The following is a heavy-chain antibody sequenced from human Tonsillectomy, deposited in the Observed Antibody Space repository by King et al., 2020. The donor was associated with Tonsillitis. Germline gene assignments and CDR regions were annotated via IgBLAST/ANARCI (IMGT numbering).Heavy chain of an antibody. J-gene: IGHJ4*02. V-gene: IGHV3-74*01. CDR1: GFTFSSYW. CDR2: INSDGSST. Sequence: VQLVESGGGLVQPGGSLRLACGGSGFTFSSYWMHWVRQAPGKGLVWVSRINSDGSSTSYADSVKGRFTISRDNAKNTLYLQMNSLRAEDTAIYYCARDNYGRSRSSYSGVLQYWGQGALVTVSS. CDR3: ARDNYGRSRSSYSGVLQY. D-gene: IGHD6-13*01.